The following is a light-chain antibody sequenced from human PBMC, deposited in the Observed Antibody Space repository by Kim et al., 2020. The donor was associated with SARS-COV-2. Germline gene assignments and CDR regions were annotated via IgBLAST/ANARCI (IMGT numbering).Light chain of an antibody. J-gene: IGKJ5*01. Sequence: SPGERATRSCRASQSVPSSDLAWYQERRGQAPRLLISGAFTRATGIPDRFTGSGSGTDFTLTISRLEPEDFALYYCQQYGRTPITFGQGTRLEIK. V-gene: IGKV3-20*01. CDR3: QQYGRTPIT. CDR2: GAF. CDR1: QSVPSSD.